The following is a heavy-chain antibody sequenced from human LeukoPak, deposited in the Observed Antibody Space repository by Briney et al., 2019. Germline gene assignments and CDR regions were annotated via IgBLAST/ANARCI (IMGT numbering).Heavy chain of an antibody. J-gene: IGHJ4*02. V-gene: IGHV1-69*01. CDR3: ARDLRGLPFDY. CDR2: IIPIFGTA. D-gene: IGHD3/OR15-3a*01. Sequence: SVKVSCKASGGTFSSYAISWVRQAPGQGLEWMGGIIPIFGTANYAQKFQGRVTITADESTSTAYVELSSLRSEDTAVYYCARDLRGLPFDYWGQGTLVTVSS. CDR1: GGTFSSYA.